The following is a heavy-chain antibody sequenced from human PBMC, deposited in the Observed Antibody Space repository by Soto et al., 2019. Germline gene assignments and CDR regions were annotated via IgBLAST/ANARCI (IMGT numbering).Heavy chain of an antibody. CDR3: ARLDLAYYGLDV. CDR2: IFYAGDT. V-gene: IGHV4-39*01. D-gene: IGHD3-9*01. J-gene: IGHJ6*02. Sequence: QLQLQESGPGLVKPSATLSLTCSVSGASISSKSYYWAWIRQPPGKGLEWIGNIFYAGDTYYTPSLEGRLTISVDLSQNQFSLRLSSVTAADTALYYCARLDLAYYGLDVWGQGATVLVSS. CDR1: GASISSKSYY.